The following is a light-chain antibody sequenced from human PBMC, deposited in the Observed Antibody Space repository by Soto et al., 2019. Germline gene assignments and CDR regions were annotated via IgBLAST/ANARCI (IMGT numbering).Light chain of an antibody. CDR2: EVT. CDR1: SRNVGLYQA. J-gene: IGLJ3*02. Sequence: QSALTQPASVSGSPGQSVTISCTGTSRNVGLYQAISWYQQHPGKPPKLMISEVTKRPSGVFNRFSGSKSGNTASLTISGLQAEDETNYYCCSYAGNSSWVFGGGTKLTVL. CDR3: CSYAGNSSWV. V-gene: IGLV2-23*02.